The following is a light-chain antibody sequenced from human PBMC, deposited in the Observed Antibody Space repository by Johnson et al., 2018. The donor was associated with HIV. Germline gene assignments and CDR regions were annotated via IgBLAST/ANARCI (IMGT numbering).Light chain of an antibody. CDR2: EHN. V-gene: IGLV1-51*01. J-gene: IGLJ1*01. CDR1: SSNIGNNY. Sequence: QSVLTQPPSVSAAPGQKVTISCSGSSSNIGNNYVSWYQQLPGTAPKLLIYEHNTRPSGIPDRFSGSKSGTPATLRITRLQPVAEADYYCGTWDSSLSACFYGFGTGTKVTVL. CDR3: GTWDSSLSACFYG.